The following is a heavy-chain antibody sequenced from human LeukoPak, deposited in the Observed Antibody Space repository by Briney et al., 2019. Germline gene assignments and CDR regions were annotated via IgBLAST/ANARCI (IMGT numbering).Heavy chain of an antibody. J-gene: IGHJ4*02. Sequence: ETLSLTCTVSGGSISSGDYYWSWIRQPPGKGLEWVANIKQDASEKYYVDSVKGRFTISRDNAKNSLYLQMNSLRAEDTAVYYCARPHLWFGELYFDYWGQGTLVTVSS. CDR1: GGSISSGDYY. CDR3: ARPHLWFGELYFDY. V-gene: IGHV3-7*01. CDR2: IKQDASEK. D-gene: IGHD3-10*01.